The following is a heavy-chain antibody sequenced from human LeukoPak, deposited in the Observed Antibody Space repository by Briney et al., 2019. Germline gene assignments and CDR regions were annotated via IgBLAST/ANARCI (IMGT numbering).Heavy chain of an antibody. J-gene: IGHJ4*02. CDR2: IKSKTDGGTT. Sequence: AGGSLRPSCAASGFTFSNAWMSWVRQAPGKGLEWVGRIKSKTDGGTTDYAAPVKGRFTISRDDSKNTLYLQMNSLKTEDTAVYYCTTDSSEWLRQGPSDYWGQGTLVTVSS. CDR1: GFTFSNAW. CDR3: TTDSSEWLRQGPSDY. D-gene: IGHD5-12*01. V-gene: IGHV3-15*01.